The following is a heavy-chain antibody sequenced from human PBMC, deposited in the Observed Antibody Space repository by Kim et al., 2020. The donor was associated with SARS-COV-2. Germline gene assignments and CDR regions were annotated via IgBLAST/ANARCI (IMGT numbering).Heavy chain of an antibody. V-gene: IGHV3-53*04. CDR2: T. D-gene: IGHD6-6*01. J-gene: IGHJ4*02. CDR3: ASSYSSSFLWN. Sequence: TYYAASVKGRFTISRHNSKNTLYLQMNSLRAEDTAVYYCASSYSSSFLWNWGQGTLVTVSS.